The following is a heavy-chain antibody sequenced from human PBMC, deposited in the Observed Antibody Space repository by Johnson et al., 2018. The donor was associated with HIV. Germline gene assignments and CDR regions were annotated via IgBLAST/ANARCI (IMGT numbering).Heavy chain of an antibody. CDR3: AKDLQLWAPSSAFDI. J-gene: IGHJ3*02. D-gene: IGHD5-18*01. CDR2: INWNGGST. Sequence: VQLVESGGGVVQPGGSLRLSCAASGFTFVDYGMSWVRQAPGKGLEWVSGINWNGGSTGYADSVKGRVTISRDNAKNSLYLQMNSLRAEDTAVYYCAKDLQLWAPSSAFDIWGQGTMVTVSS. V-gene: IGHV3-20*04. CDR1: GFTFVDYG.